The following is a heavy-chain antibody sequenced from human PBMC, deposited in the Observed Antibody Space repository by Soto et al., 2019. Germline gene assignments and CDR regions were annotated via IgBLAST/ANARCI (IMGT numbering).Heavy chain of an antibody. D-gene: IGHD4-17*01. CDR1: GFTFTSSA. CDR2: IVVGSGNT. J-gene: IGHJ4*02. CDR3: AADSIGSTTVTHDVFAY. V-gene: IGHV1-58*01. Sequence: SVEVSCQASGFTFTSSAVQWVRQARGQRLEWIGWIVVGSGNTNYAQKFQERVTITRDMSTSTAYMELSSLRSEDTAVYYCAADSIGSTTVTHDVFAYWGQGTLVSVSS.